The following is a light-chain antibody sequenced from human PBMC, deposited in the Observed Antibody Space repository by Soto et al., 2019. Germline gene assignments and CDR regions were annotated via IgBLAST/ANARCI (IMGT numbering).Light chain of an antibody. CDR1: QGIRND. CDR3: LQDYNYPWT. Sequence: AIQMTQSPSSLSASVGDRVTITCRASQGIRNDLGWYQQKPGKATKLLIYAASSLQSGVPSRFSGSGAGTDFTLTISSLQPEDFATYYCLQDYNYPWTFGQGTKVEIK. CDR2: AAS. J-gene: IGKJ1*01. V-gene: IGKV1-6*01.